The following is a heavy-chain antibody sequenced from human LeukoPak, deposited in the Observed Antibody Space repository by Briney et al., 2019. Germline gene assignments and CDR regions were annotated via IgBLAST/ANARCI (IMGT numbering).Heavy chain of an antibody. Sequence: GGSLRLSCAASGFTFSSYGMHWVRQAPGKGLEGGAFIRYDGSNKYYADSVKGRFTISRDNSKNTLYLQMNSLRAEDTAVYYCARDVTRIAAIGGAFDTWGQGTMVTVSS. J-gene: IGHJ3*02. CDR3: ARDVTRIAAIGGAFDT. V-gene: IGHV3-30*02. D-gene: IGHD6-13*01. CDR1: GFTFSSYG. CDR2: IRYDGSNK.